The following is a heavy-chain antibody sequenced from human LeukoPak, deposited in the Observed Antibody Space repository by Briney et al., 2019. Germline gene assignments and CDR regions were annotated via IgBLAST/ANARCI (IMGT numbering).Heavy chain of an antibody. CDR2: ISTSSSTI. CDR1: GFTFSSYS. D-gene: IGHD3-10*01. V-gene: IGHV3-48*01. CDR3: AGGVRGKTPYY. Sequence: GGSLRLSCAASGFTFSSYSMNWVRQAPGKGLEWVSYISTSSSTIYYADSVKGRFTISRDNAENSLYLQMNSLRAEDTAVYYCAGGVRGKTPYYWGQGTLVTVSS. J-gene: IGHJ4*02.